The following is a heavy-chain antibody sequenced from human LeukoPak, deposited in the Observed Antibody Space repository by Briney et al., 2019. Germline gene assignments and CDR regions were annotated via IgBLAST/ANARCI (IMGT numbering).Heavy chain of an antibody. CDR3: ATNSDY. J-gene: IGHJ4*02. CDR2: INQDGSEK. V-gene: IGHV3-7*02. CDR1: RFSFRSYW. Sequence: PGGSLRLSCAASRFSFRSYWMSWVRQAPGKGLEWVANINQDGSEKYYVDSVKGRFTISRDNAKNSLYLQMNSLRAEDTAVYYCATNSDYWGQGTRATVSS.